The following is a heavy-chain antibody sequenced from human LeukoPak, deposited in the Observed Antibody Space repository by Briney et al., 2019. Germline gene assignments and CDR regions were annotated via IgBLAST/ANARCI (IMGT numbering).Heavy chain of an antibody. Sequence: TTGGSLRLSCTTSGLTFSTSGFNWVRQAPGKGLEWVASIGPTGFDRYHADSIKGRFTISRDNANNFLYLQMDSLRAVDTAVYYCATETNGRHYDYWGQGTLLTVSS. CDR3: ATETNGRHYDY. J-gene: IGHJ4*02. CDR2: IGPTGFDR. D-gene: IGHD1-14*01. CDR1: GLTFSTSG. V-gene: IGHV3-21*06.